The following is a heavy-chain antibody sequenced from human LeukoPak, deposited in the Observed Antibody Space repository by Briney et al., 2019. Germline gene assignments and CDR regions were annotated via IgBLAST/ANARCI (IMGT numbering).Heavy chain of an antibody. Sequence: GASVKVSCKASGYTFTSYGISWVRQAPGQGLEWMGWISAYNGNTNYAQKLQGRVTMTTDTSTSTAYMGLRSLRSDDTAVYYCARTKNVLRFSEIDYWGQGTLVTVSS. CDR1: GYTFTSYG. J-gene: IGHJ4*02. V-gene: IGHV1-18*01. D-gene: IGHD3-3*01. CDR2: ISAYNGNT. CDR3: ARTKNVLRFSEIDY.